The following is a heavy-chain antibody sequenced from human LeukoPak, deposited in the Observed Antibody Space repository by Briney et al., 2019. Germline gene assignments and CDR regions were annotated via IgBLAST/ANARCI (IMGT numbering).Heavy chain of an antibody. V-gene: IGHV3-23*01. CDR3: ARVSGSYFLFDY. J-gene: IGHJ4*02. D-gene: IGHD1-26*01. CDR2: SSGSGDSA. CDR1: GFSFSSYA. Sequence: GGSLRLSCEATGFSFSSYAMSWVRQAPGEGLEWVSASSGSGDSADYADAVKGRFTISRDNAKNTLYLQMNSLRAEDTAVYYCARVSGSYFLFDYWGQGTLVTVSS.